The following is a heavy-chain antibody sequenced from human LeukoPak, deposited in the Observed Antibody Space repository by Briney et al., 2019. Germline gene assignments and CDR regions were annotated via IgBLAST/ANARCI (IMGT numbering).Heavy chain of an antibody. CDR2: TYYRSKWDS. J-gene: IGHJ5*02. Sequence: SQTLSLTCAISGDSVSNNSAAWNWIRQSPSRGLEWLGRTYYRSKWDSNYALSVKSRITINADTSKNQISLKLSSVTAADTAVYYCARRGEASGSSGWLNWFDPWGQGTLVTVFS. CDR3: ARRGEASGSSGWLNWFDP. V-gene: IGHV6-1*01. CDR1: GDSVSNNSAA. D-gene: IGHD6-19*01.